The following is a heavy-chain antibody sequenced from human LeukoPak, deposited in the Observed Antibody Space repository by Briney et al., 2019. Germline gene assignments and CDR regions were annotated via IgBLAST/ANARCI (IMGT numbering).Heavy chain of an antibody. V-gene: IGHV3-23*01. CDR3: ARHRSSWLIDY. Sequence: GGSLRLSCAASGFTFNSYPMSWVRQAPWERLQWVSGISDSGGNTYYADSVRGRFTISRDNSKNTLYLQMNSLRAEDTAVYYCARHRSSWLIDYWGQGTLVTVSS. D-gene: IGHD6-6*01. CDR1: GFTFNSYP. CDR2: ISDSGGNT. J-gene: IGHJ4*02.